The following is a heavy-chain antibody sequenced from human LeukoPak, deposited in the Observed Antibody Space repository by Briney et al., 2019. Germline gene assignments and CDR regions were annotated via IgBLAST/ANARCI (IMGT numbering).Heavy chain of an antibody. CDR2: IHSSGST. J-gene: IGHJ5*02. Sequence: SSETLSLICAVSGGSISNFFWTWIRQPPGKGLEWIGYIHSSGSTHYNPSLWSRVTMSLDTLKNQFSLNLTYVTAADTAVYYCVRRDGYSSSPLGSWGQGTLVTVSS. V-gene: IGHV4-59*01. D-gene: IGHD5-18*01. CDR3: VRRDGYSSSPLGS. CDR1: GGSISNFF.